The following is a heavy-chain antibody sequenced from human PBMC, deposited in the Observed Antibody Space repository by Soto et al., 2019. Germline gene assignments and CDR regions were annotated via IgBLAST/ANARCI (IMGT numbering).Heavy chain of an antibody. J-gene: IGHJ4*02. Sequence: VQLVQSGAEVRKPGSSVKVSCKASGGTFSSYAFSWVRQAPGQGLEWMGGLVIILGTTNYAQEFQGRVSIDADESTRTAYMEMSSLRSEDTAVYYCASGYYDSSGYSIDHWGKGTQVTVSS. CDR3: ASGYYDSSGYSIDH. CDR1: GGTFSSYA. V-gene: IGHV1-69*01. CDR2: LVIILGTT. D-gene: IGHD3-22*01.